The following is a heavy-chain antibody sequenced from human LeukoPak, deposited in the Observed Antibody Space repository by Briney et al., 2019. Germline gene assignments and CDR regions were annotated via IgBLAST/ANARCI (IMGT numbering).Heavy chain of an antibody. CDR2: INSDGSST. V-gene: IGHV3-74*01. Sequence: GGSLRLSCAASGFTLSSYWMHWVRQAPGKGLVWVSRINSDGSSTSYADSVKGRFTISRDNSKNTLYLQMNSLRAEDTAVYYCARRAGAYSHPYDYWGQGTLVTVSS. CDR3: ARRAGAYSHPYDY. CDR1: GFTLSSYW. J-gene: IGHJ4*02. D-gene: IGHD4/OR15-4a*01.